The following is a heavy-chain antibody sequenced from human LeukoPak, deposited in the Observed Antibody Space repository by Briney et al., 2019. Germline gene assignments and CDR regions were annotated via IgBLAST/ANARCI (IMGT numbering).Heavy chain of an antibody. D-gene: IGHD6-19*01. CDR3: AREGMAVGFARFPIFNY. CDR2: IYYSGST. CDR1: GGSISSYY. V-gene: IGHV4-59*01. Sequence: SETLSLTCTVSGGSISSYYWNWIRQSPGKGLEWIGDIYYSGSTNYNPSLKSRVTISVDTSKNQFSLGLTSVTAADTAVYYCAREGMAVGFARFPIFNYWGQGTLVTVSS. J-gene: IGHJ4*02.